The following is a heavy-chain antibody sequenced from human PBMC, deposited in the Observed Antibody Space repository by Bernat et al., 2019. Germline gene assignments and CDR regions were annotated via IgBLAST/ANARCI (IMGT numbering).Heavy chain of an antibody. CDR1: GFSFSSYG. Sequence: QVQLVESGGGVVQPGRSLRLSCAASGFSFSSYGMHWVRQAPGKGLEWVAVIWYDGSNKYYADYVKGRFTISRDNSKNTLYLQMNSLRAEDTAVYYCARALDSSGYYKYFDYWGQGTLVTVSS. V-gene: IGHV3-33*01. D-gene: IGHD3-22*01. CDR3: ARALDSSGYYKYFDY. CDR2: IWYDGSNK. J-gene: IGHJ4*02.